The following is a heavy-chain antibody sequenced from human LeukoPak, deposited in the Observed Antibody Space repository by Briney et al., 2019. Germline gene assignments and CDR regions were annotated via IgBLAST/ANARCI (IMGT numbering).Heavy chain of an antibody. V-gene: IGHV1-8*01. CDR2: MNPNSGKT. D-gene: IGHD3-22*01. CDR1: GYTFTSYD. CDR3: TRGYYDSSDFEYFHH. Sequence: GASVRVSCKASGYTFTSYDIHWVRQATGQGLEWMGWMNPNSGKTGYAQRFQGRVTMTRNTSITTAYMELSRLRSDDTAIYYCTRGYYDSSDFEYFHHWGQGTLVTVSS. J-gene: IGHJ1*01.